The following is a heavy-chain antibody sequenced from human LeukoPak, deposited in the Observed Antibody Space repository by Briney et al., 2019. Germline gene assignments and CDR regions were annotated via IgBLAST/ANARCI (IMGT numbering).Heavy chain of an antibody. D-gene: IGHD3-9*01. Sequence: SETLSLTCIVSGGSISPYYWSWIRLPPGKGLEWIGYLSKSGNTNYSPSLKSRVTIFGDTSKNQFFLKLSSVTAADTAMYYCARARYVNSFYAFDIWGQGTLVTVSS. CDR2: LSKSGNT. V-gene: IGHV4-59*01. CDR3: ARARYVNSFYAFDI. J-gene: IGHJ3*02. CDR1: GGSISPYY.